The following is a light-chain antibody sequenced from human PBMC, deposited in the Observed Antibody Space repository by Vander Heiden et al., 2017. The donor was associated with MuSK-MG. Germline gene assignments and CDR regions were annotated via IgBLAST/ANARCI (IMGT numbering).Light chain of an antibody. CDR3: QQSYGTLWT. V-gene: IGKV1-39*01. CDR1: QSISSY. Sequence: DIQMTQSPSSLSASVGDRVTITCRASQSISSYLNWYQQKPGEAPKLLIYAASSLQSGVPSRFSGSGSGADFTLTISSLQPEDFATYYCQQSYGTLWTFGQGTKVEIK. J-gene: IGKJ1*01. CDR2: AAS.